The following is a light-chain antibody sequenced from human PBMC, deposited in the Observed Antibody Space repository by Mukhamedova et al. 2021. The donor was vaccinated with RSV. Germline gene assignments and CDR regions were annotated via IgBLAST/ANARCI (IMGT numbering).Light chain of an antibody. CDR2: ANT. CDR1: GAGYD. J-gene: IGLJ2*01. CDR3: QSFDSSLTAVV. V-gene: IGLV1-40*01. Sequence: GAGYDVDWYQQLPGAAPKLLIYANTNRPSGVPDRFSGSKSGTSASLAITGLQAEDESDYYCQSFDSSLTAVVFGGGTKLTGL.